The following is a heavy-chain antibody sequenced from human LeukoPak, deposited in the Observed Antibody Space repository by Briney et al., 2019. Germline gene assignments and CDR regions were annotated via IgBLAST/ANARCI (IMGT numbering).Heavy chain of an antibody. D-gene: IGHD5-12*01. Sequence: GGSLRLSCTASGFTFDDYAMHWVRQAPGKGQEWVSLINWDGRFIYYADSVKGRFTISRDNSKNSLYLQMNNLRPEDTALYYCAKDGQRDIVATMRYFDHWGQGTLVIVSS. CDR2: INWDGRFI. J-gene: IGHJ4*02. V-gene: IGHV3-43D*03. CDR1: GFTFDDYA. CDR3: AKDGQRDIVATMRYFDH.